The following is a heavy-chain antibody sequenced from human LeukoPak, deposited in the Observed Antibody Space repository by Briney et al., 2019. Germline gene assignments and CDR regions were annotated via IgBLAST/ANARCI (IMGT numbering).Heavy chain of an antibody. J-gene: IGHJ6*03. CDR1: GYTFTGYY. V-gene: IGHV1-2*02. CDR2: INPNTGGT. Sequence: GASVKVSCKASGYTFTGYYFHWVRQAPGQGLEWLGWINPNTGGTNYAQKFQGRVTMTWDTSITTAYMELRGLRSDDTAVYYCARSSGTGTTRNYYYYMDVWGKGATVTVSS. CDR3: ARSSGTGTTRNYYYYMDV. D-gene: IGHD1-7*01.